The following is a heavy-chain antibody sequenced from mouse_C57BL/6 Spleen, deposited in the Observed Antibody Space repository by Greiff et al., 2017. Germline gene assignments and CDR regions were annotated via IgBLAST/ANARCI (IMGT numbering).Heavy chain of an antibody. CDR3: ARKGPYAMDY. CDR2: INPYNGGT. J-gene: IGHJ4*01. V-gene: IGHV1-19*01. CDR1: GYTFTDYY. Sequence: VQLKQSGPVLVKPGASVKMSCKASGYTFTDYYMNWVKQSHGKSLEWIGVINPYNGGTSYNQKFKGKATLTVDKSSSTAYMELNSLTSEDSAVYYCARKGPYAMDYWGQGTSVTVSS.